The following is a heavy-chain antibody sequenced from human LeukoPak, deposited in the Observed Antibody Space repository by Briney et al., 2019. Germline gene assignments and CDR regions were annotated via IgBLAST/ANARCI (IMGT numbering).Heavy chain of an antibody. V-gene: IGHV4-59*01. CDR3: ARDPSPAHYYYYYGMDV. CDR1: GGSISSYY. Sequence: SETLSLTCTVSGGSISSYYWSWIRQPPGKGLEWIGYIYYSGSTNYNPSLKSRVTISVDTSKNQSSLKLSSVTAADTAVYYCARDPSPAHYYYYYGMDVWGEGTTVTVSS. J-gene: IGHJ6*04. CDR2: IYYSGST. D-gene: IGHD2-2*01.